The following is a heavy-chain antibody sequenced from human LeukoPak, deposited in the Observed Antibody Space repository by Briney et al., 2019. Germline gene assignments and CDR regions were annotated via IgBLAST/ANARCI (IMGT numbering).Heavy chain of an antibody. J-gene: IGHJ6*03. CDR2: ISSSSSYI. Sequence: GGSLRLSCAASGFSFDDLGMTWVRQVPGKGLEWVSSISSSSSYIYYADSVKGRFTISRDNAKNSLYLQMNSLRAEDTAVYYCARLSGYSYGYYYYYYMDVWGKGTTVTVSS. D-gene: IGHD5-18*01. CDR1: GFSFDDLG. V-gene: IGHV3-21*01. CDR3: ARLSGYSYGYYYYYYMDV.